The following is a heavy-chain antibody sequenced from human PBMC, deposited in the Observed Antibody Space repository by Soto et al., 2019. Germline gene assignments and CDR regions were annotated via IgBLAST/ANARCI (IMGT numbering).Heavy chain of an antibody. J-gene: IGHJ4*02. CDR2: ISNSGSTT. D-gene: IGHD6-13*01. CDR1: GFTFSYYG. CDR3: AKSYIAAAGMYYFDY. Sequence: GGSLRLSCAASGFTFSYYGMNWVRQAPGKGLEWVSAISNSGSTTYYADSVEGRFTISRDNSKNTLYLQMNSLRSEDTAVYYCAKSYIAAAGMYYFDYWGQGALVTVSS. V-gene: IGHV3-23*01.